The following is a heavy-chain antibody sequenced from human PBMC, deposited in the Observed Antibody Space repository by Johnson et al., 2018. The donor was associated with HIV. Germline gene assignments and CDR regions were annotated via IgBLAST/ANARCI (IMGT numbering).Heavy chain of an antibody. J-gene: IGHJ3*02. CDR2: IIGSGDST. Sequence: VQLVESGGGLVQPGGSLRLSCAASGFTFSTYAMAWVRQAPGKGLEWVSTIIGSGDSTSYADSVWGRFTISRDNSKNTLYLQMHSLRAEDTAVYYCAKTPRGHAFDIWGQGTMVTVSS. D-gene: IGHD2-15*01. V-gene: IGHV3-23*04. CDR3: AKTPRGHAFDI. CDR1: GFTFSTYA.